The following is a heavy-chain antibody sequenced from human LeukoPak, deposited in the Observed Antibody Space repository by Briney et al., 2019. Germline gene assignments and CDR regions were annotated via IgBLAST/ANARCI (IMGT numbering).Heavy chain of an antibody. CDR2: MNPNSGTT. CDR3: ARGHGSGSL. D-gene: IGHD3-10*01. CDR1: GYTFTSYD. V-gene: IGHV1-8*01. J-gene: IGHJ4*02. Sequence: ASVKVSCKASGYTFTSYDINWVRQDTGQGLEWMGWMNPNSGTTGYAQKFKGRVTMTRNTSISTAYMELSSLRSEDPAVIYFARGHGSGSLWGQGTMVTVSS.